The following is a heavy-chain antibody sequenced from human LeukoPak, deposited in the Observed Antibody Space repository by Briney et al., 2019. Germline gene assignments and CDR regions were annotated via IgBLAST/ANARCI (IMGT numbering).Heavy chain of an antibody. Sequence: GGSLRLSCAASGFTFSSYAMSWVRQAPGKGLEWVSAISGSGGSTYYADSVKGRFTISRDNSKNTLYLQMNSLRAEDTAVYYCAKDVYCSSTSCYTEYYFDYWGQGTLVTVSS. CDR2: ISGSGGST. D-gene: IGHD2-2*02. CDR1: GFTFSSYA. V-gene: IGHV3-23*01. CDR3: AKDVYCSSTSCYTEYYFDY. J-gene: IGHJ4*02.